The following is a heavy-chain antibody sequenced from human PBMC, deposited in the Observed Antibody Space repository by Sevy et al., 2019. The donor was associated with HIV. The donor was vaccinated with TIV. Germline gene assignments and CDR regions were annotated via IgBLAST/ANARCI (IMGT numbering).Heavy chain of an antibody. CDR2: ISHDGSYQ. D-gene: IGHD3-16*01. Sequence: GGSLRLSCAASRFTFSTYDIHWVRQAPGKGLEWVAVISHDGSYQYYTDSVKGRFTISRDDSKNKAYLQMNSLRTDDSGVYYCAKGQGYDYIRGNERSEYYFDYWGQGTLVTVSS. J-gene: IGHJ4*02. CDR1: RFTFSTYD. CDR3: AKGQGYDYIRGNERSEYYFDY. V-gene: IGHV3-30*18.